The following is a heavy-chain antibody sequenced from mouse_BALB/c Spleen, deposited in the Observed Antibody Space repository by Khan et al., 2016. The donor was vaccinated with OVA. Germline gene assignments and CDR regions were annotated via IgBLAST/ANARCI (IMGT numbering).Heavy chain of an antibody. CDR2: ISNGGGST. V-gene: IGHV5-12-2*01. CDR1: EFTFSSYI. Sequence: EVELVESGGGLVQPGGSLKLSCAASEFTFSSYIMSWVRQPPEKRLEWVAYISNGGGSTYYLDTVKGRFTISRDNAKNTLYLQMSSLKSEDTAMYYCAIHGNYVSCDYWGQGTTLTVSS. D-gene: IGHD2-1*01. CDR3: AIHGNYVSCDY. J-gene: IGHJ2*01.